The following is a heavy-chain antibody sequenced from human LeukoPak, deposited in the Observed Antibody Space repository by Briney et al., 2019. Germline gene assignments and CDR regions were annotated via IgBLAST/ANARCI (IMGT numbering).Heavy chain of an antibody. D-gene: IGHD3-22*01. J-gene: IGHJ4*02. CDR2: IYYSGST. V-gene: IGHV4-39*07. CDR3: AGEYSSSPGY. Sequence: SETLSLTCTVSGGSVSSGSYYWGWIRLPPGKGLEWIGSIYYSGSTYYNPSLRSRVTISVDTSKNQFSLKLNSVTAADTAVYYCAGEYSSSPGYWGQGALVTVSS. CDR1: GGSVSSGSYY.